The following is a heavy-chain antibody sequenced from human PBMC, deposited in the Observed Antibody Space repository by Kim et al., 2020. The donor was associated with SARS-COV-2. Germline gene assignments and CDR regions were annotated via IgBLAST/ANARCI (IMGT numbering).Heavy chain of an antibody. D-gene: IGHD2-15*01. V-gene: IGHV4-39*01. CDR3: ADLGFRRAGY. Sequence: SETLSLTCTVSGGSISSSSYYWGWIRQPPGKGLEWIGSIYYSGSTYYNPSLKSRVTISVDTSKNQFSLKLSSVTAADTAVYYCADLGFRRAGYWGQGTLVTVSS. CDR2: IYYSGST. J-gene: IGHJ4*02. CDR1: GGSISSSSYY.